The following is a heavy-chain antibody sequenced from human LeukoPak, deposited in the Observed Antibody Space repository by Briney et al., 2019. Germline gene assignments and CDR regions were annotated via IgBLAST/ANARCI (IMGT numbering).Heavy chain of an antibody. V-gene: IGHV4-4*07. CDR2: IYTSGST. D-gene: IGHD2-2*01. CDR1: GGSISNYY. CDR3: ARSRCSSISCASRGAFDI. Sequence: PSETLSLTCTVSGGSISNYYWSWIRQPAGKGLELIGRIYTSGSTNYNPSLKSRVTISVDTSKNQFSLKLSSVTAADTAVYYCARSRCSSISCASRGAFDIWGQGTMVTVSS. J-gene: IGHJ3*02.